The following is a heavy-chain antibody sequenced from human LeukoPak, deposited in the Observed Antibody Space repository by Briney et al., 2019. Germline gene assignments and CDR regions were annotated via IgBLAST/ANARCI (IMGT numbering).Heavy chain of an antibody. CDR2: IKPNSGVT. CDR1: GYNFTGYH. V-gene: IGHV1-2*02. CDR3: ARDPPMAGTPALDS. J-gene: IGHJ5*01. D-gene: IGHD1-14*01. Sequence: ASVKVSCKTSGYNFTGYHFHWVRQPPGQGLEWMGLIKPNSGVTKYAEKFQGRVTMTTETSMSTACMELSRLRADDTADYYCARDPPMAGTPALDSWGQGTPVIVSS.